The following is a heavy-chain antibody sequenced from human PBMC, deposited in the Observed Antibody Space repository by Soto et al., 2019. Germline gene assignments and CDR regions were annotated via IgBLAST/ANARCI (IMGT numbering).Heavy chain of an antibody. CDR3: ARDYDILTGYSPFDY. CDR2: ISSGGTTI. D-gene: IGHD3-9*01. CDR1: GFTFSDYY. J-gene: IGHJ4*02. V-gene: IGHV3-11*01. Sequence: QVHLVESGGGLVKPGGSLRLSCAVSGFTFSDYYMSWIRQAPGKGLEWVAYISSGGTTIYYGDSVKGRFAISRDNAKNSLYLQMNSPRAEDTAVYYCARDYDILTGYSPFDYWGQGTLVTVSS.